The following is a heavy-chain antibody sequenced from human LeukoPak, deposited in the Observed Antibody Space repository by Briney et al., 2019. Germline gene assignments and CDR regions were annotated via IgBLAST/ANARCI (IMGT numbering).Heavy chain of an antibody. CDR2: IYHSGST. D-gene: IGHD1-26*01. CDR3: ARSGSYLFDY. J-gene: IGHJ4*02. V-gene: IGHV4-30-2*01. CDR1: GGSISSGGYS. Sequence: SQTLSLTCAVSGGSISSGGYSWSWIRQPPGKGLEWIGYIYHSGSTYYNPSLKSRVTISVERSKNQFSLKLSSVTAADTAVYYCARSGSYLFDYWGQGTLVTVSS.